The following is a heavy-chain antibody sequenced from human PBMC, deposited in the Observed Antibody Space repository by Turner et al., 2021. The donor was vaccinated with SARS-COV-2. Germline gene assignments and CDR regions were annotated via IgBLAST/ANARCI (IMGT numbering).Heavy chain of an antibody. Sequence: QAQPVQSGAEVQKPRSSVKVSCKASGGTFSIYDILWVRQAPGQGLGWIGWIIPIFGTAKYEQKFQGRVRITADDSKSTAYMERSSLRSEDTAVYYCERAREDIVVVPAAMRSGYYGMDVWGQGSTVTVSS. J-gene: IGHJ6*02. CDR3: ERAREDIVVVPAAMRSGYYGMDV. D-gene: IGHD2-2*01. V-gene: IGHV1-69*01. CDR1: GGTFSIYD. CDR2: IIPIFGTA.